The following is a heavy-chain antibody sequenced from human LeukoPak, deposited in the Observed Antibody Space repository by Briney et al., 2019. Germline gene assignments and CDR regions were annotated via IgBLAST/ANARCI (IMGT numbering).Heavy chain of an antibody. CDR2: IYYSGST. Sequence: GSLRLSCAASGFTFSTYSMNWVRQAPGKGLEWIGSIYYSGSTYYNPSLKSRVTISVDTSKNQFSLKLSSVTAADTAVYYCARDRRIGHLNWDYWGQGTLVTVSS. CDR1: GFTFSTYS. D-gene: IGHD1-1*01. CDR3: ARDRRIGHLNWDY. J-gene: IGHJ4*02. V-gene: IGHV4-39*07.